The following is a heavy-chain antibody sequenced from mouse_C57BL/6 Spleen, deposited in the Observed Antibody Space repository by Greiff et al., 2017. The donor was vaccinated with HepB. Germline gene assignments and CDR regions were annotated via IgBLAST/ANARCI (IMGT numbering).Heavy chain of an antibody. CDR1: GFSFNTYA. J-gene: IGHJ2*01. V-gene: IGHV10-1*01. CDR3: VRHGDYGTFDY. D-gene: IGHD2-1*01. CDR2: IRSKSNNYAT. Sequence: EAGGGLVQPKGSLKLSCAASGFSFNTYAMNWVRQAPGKGLEWVARIRSKSNNYATYYADSVKDRFTISRDDSESMLYLQMNNLKTEDTAMYYCVRHGDYGTFDYWGQGTTLTVSS.